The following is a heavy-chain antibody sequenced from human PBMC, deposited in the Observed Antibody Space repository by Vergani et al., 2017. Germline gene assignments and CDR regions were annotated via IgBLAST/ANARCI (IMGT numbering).Heavy chain of an antibody. Sequence: QVQLVQSGAEVKKPGASVKVSCKASGYTFTGYYIHWVRQAPGQGLEWMGRINPNNGGTNYAQKFQGRVTMTRDMSITTASMELSSLTSDETALYYCARVGGVVGTNDLYYFDYWGQGTMVTVSS. CDR3: ARVGGVVGTNDLYYFDY. V-gene: IGHV1-2*06. CDR2: INPNNGGT. D-gene: IGHD1-26*01. J-gene: IGHJ4*02. CDR1: GYTFTGYY.